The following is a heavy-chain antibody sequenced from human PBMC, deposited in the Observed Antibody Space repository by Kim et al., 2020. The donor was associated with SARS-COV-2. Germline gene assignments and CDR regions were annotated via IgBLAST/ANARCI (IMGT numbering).Heavy chain of an antibody. J-gene: IGHJ6*02. D-gene: IGHD2-8*02. Sequence: SETLSLTCAVYGGSFSGYYWSWIHQPPGKGLEWIGEINHSGSTNYNPSLKSRVTISVDTSKNQFSLKLSSVTAADTAVYYCARVYWATYGMDVWGQGTTVTVSS. CDR2: INHSGST. CDR3: ARVYWATYGMDV. CDR1: GGSFSGYY. V-gene: IGHV4-34*01.